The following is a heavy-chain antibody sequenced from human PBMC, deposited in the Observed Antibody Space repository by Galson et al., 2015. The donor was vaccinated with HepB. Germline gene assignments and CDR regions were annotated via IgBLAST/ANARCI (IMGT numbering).Heavy chain of an antibody. CDR2: TNGNGRST. D-gene: IGHD4/OR15-4a*01. CDR3: AKGGTYYDANANYTSQHPLNS. Sequence: SLRLSCAASGFRFSEYSMNWVRQAPGKGLEWVSTTNGNGRSTHYANSVKGRFTISRDNSKNTLYLQMTTLRAEDTAVYYCAKGGTYYDANANYTSQHPLNSWGQGALVTVSS. V-gene: IGHV3-23*01. J-gene: IGHJ4*02. CDR1: GFRFSEYS.